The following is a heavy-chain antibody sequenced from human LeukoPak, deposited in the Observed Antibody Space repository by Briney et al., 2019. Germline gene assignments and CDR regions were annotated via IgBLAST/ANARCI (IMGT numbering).Heavy chain of an antibody. CDR3: ARYGALDY. Sequence: GGSLRLSCAASGFTFKTFSMNWVRQAPGKGPEWVSSISSTSSFIYYADSVKGRFTISRDNANNSLYLQMKSLRTEDTAVYYCARYGALDYWGQGTLVTVSS. J-gene: IGHJ4*02. D-gene: IGHD4-17*01. V-gene: IGHV3-21*01. CDR1: GFTFKTFS. CDR2: ISSTSSFI.